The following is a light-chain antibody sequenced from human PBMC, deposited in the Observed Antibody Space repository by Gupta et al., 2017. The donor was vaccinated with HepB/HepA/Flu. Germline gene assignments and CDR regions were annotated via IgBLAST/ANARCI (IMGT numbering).Light chain of an antibody. CDR2: TNN. CDR3: AAWDDSLNGFVV. J-gene: IGLJ2*01. Sequence: QSVLTQPPSPSGTPGQAVTISFSGSRSNIGSNTLNWYQQLPGTAPKLLIHTNNQRPSGVPDRFPGSKSGTSASLAISGLQSEDEADYYCAAWDDSLNGFVVFGGGTKLTVL. V-gene: IGLV1-44*01. CDR1: RSNIGSNT.